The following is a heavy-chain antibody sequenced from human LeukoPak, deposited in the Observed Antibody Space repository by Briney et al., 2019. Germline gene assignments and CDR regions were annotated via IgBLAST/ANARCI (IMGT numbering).Heavy chain of an antibody. CDR1: GYTFTANY. J-gene: IGHJ4*02. Sequence: ASVRVSCKASGYTFTANYMHWVRQAPGQGLEWMGSINPNSGGANYAHKFQGRVTMTRDTSISTAYMELSRLRSDDTAVYYCAREPRYYDFWSGYYTDNPNSFDYWGQGTLVTVSS. CDR3: AREPRYYDFWSGYYTDNPNSFDY. V-gene: IGHV1-2*07. D-gene: IGHD3-3*01. CDR2: INPNSGGA.